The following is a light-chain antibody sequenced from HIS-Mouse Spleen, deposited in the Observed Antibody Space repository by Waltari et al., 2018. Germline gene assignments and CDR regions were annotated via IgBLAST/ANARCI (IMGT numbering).Light chain of an antibody. CDR2: EDS. CDR3: YSTDSSGNHRV. Sequence: SYELTQPPSVSVSPGQTARITCSGDALPNKYAHVYQQKSGQAPVLVIYEDSKRPSGIPERFSGSSSGTMATLTISGAQVEDEADYYCYSTDSSGNHRVFGGGTKLTVL. V-gene: IGLV3-10*01. CDR1: ALPNKY. J-gene: IGLJ2*01.